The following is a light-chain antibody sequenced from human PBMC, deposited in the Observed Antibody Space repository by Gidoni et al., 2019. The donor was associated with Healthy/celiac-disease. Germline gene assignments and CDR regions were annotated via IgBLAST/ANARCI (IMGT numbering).Light chain of an antibody. CDR3: QQRSNWPLT. V-gene: IGKV3-11*01. CDR2: DAS. J-gene: IGKJ4*01. Sequence: ELVLTQYPATLSLSPGERATLSCRASQSVSSYLAWDQQKPGKAPRLLIYDASNRATGIPARFSGSGSGTDFTLTISSLEPEDFAVYYCQQRSNWPLTFXGXTKVEIK. CDR1: QSVSSY.